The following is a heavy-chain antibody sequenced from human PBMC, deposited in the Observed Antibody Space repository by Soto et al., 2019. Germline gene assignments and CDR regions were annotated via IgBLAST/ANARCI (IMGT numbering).Heavy chain of an antibody. D-gene: IGHD3-10*01. CDR1: GGSISSGGYC. CDR2: IYHSGST. V-gene: IGHV4-30-2*01. Sequence: PSETLSLTCAVSGGSISSGGYCWSWIRQPPGKGLEWIGYIYHSGSTYYNPSLKSRVTISVDRSKNQFSLKLSSVTAADTAVYYCAKGGSGSYSNAFDIWGQGTMVTVSS. CDR3: AKGGSGSYSNAFDI. J-gene: IGHJ3*02.